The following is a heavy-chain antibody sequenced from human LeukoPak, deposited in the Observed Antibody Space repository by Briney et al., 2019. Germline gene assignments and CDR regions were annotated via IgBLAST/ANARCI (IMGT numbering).Heavy chain of an antibody. D-gene: IGHD2-8*01. CDR2: ISGSASGVTT. V-gene: IGHV3-23*01. Sequence: GGSLRLSCAASGFSFSTYAMSWVRQAPGKGLEWVSAISGSASGVTTYYADSVKGRFTISRDNSKNSLYLQMNSLRAEDTAIYYCAKRGYCPNGVCSGRTDYYYYMDVWGKGTTATVSS. J-gene: IGHJ6*03. CDR3: AKRGYCPNGVCSGRTDYYYYMDV. CDR1: GFSFSTYA.